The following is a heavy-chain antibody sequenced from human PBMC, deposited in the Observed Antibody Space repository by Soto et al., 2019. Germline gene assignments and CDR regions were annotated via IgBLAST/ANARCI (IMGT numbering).Heavy chain of an antibody. CDR3: ARGMWQRSSFDY. D-gene: IGHD5-12*01. CDR1: GGSFSGYY. V-gene: IGHV4-34*01. Sequence: PSETLSLTCAVYGGSFSGYYWSWIRQPPGKGLEWIGEINHSGSTNYNPSLKSRVTISVDTSKNQFSLKLNSVTAADTAVYYCARGMWQRSSFDYWGQGTLVTAPQ. CDR2: INHSGST. J-gene: IGHJ4*02.